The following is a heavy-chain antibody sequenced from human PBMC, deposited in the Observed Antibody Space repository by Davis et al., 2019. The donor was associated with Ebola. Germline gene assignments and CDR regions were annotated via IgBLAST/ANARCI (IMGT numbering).Heavy chain of an antibody. D-gene: IGHD6-13*01. Sequence: GESLKISCAASGFTFSSYSMNWVRQAPGKGLEWVSSISSSSSYIYYADSVKGRFTISRDNAKNSLYLQMNSLRAEDTAVYYCAREVYSSSWYYFDYWGQGTLVTVSS. CDR2: ISSSSSYI. CDR3: AREVYSSSWYYFDY. J-gene: IGHJ4*02. CDR1: GFTFSSYS. V-gene: IGHV3-21*01.